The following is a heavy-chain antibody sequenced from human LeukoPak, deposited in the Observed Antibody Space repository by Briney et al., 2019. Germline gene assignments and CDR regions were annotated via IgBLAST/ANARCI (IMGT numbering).Heavy chain of an antibody. CDR3: AKWGDYDVLTGYYVPDY. J-gene: IGHJ4*02. D-gene: IGHD3-9*01. CDR2: ILGSGGST. V-gene: IGHV3-23*01. CDR1: GFTFSNYA. Sequence: GGSMRLSCAASGFTFSNYAMSWVRQAPGKGMEWVSAILGSGGSTYYADSVKGRFTVSRDNSKSTLYLQMNSLRAEDTALYYCAKWGDYDVLTGYYVPDYWGQGTLVTVSS.